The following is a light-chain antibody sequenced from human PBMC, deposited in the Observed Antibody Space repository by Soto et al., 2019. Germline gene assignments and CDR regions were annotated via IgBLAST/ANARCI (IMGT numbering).Light chain of an antibody. Sequence: SYELTQPPSVSVAPGQTARITCGGNNIGSKSVHWYQQKPGQAPVLVVYDDIDRPTGIPERFSGSNSGNPAALTISRVEAGHEADYYCQVWDRSSDHYVFGTGTKV. CDR3: QVWDRSSDHYV. CDR1: NIGSKS. J-gene: IGLJ1*01. V-gene: IGLV3-21*02. CDR2: DDI.